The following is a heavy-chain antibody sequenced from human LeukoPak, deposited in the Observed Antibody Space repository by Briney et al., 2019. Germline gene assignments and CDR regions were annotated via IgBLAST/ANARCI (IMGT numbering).Heavy chain of an antibody. V-gene: IGHV1-2*02. Sequence: GASVKVSCKASGYTFTGYYMHWVRQAPGQGLEWMGWINPNSGGTNYAQKFQGRVTMTRDTPISTAYMELSRLRSDDTAVYYCARYPSGGPLEGAFDYWGQGTLVTVSS. CDR3: ARYPSGGPLEGAFDY. D-gene: IGHD2-15*01. CDR2: INPNSGGT. CDR1: GYTFTGYY. J-gene: IGHJ4*02.